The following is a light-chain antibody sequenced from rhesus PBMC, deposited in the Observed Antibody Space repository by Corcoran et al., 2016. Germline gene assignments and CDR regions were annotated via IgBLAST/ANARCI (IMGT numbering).Light chain of an antibody. V-gene: IGLV3-29*01. CDR2: YDS. CDR3: QVWDSSSDHDV. J-gene: IGLJ6*01. Sequence: SYDVSQPRSVSVSPGQAASITCGGDNMGSKNVHWYQQKPAQAPVLVIYYDSDRPSGIPERFSGSNSGNTATLTISGVEAGDEADYYCQVWDSSSDHDVFGSGTKLTVL. CDR1: NMGSKN.